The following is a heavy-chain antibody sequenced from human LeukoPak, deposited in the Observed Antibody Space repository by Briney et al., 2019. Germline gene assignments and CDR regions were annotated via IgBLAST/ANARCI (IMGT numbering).Heavy chain of an antibody. V-gene: IGHV4-59*01. CDR1: GASISSYC. CDR2: IYYSGST. CDR3: AREGSSWSKGPNWFDP. Sequence: SETLSLTCTVSGASISSYCWSWIRQPPGKGLEWIGYIYYSGSTNYNPSLKSRVTISVDTSKNQFSLKLSSVTAADTAVYYCAREGSSWSKGPNWFDPWGRGTLVTVPS. D-gene: IGHD6-13*01. J-gene: IGHJ5*02.